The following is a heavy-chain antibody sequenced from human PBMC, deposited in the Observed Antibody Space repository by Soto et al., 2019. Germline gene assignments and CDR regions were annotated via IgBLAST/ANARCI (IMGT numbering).Heavy chain of an antibody. Sequence: SATHSHTSTVSGVYIIGYYWSWIRQPPGKGLEWIGYMYNTGSTVYNPSFKSRVTISVDTSKNQFSLKLNSVTPDDTAVYYCARLIGNSWLDYWGQGTLVTVSS. D-gene: IGHD6-13*01. V-gene: IGHV4-59*08. CDR2: MYNTGST. CDR1: GVYIIGYY. J-gene: IGHJ4*02. CDR3: ARLIGNSWLDY.